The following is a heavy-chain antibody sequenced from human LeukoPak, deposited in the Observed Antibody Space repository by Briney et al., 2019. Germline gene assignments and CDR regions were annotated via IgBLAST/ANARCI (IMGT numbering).Heavy chain of an antibody. CDR2: ISSSGSTI. V-gene: IGHV3-48*03. D-gene: IGHD4-17*01. J-gene: IGHJ4*02. CDR3: ARGAPTVTPTPFDY. CDR1: GFTFSSYE. Sequence: GGSLRLSCAASGFTFSSYEMNWVRQAPGKGLEWVSYISSSGSTIYYADSVKGRFTISRDNAKNSLYLQMSSLRVEDTAVYYCARGAPTVTPTPFDYWGQGTLVTVSS.